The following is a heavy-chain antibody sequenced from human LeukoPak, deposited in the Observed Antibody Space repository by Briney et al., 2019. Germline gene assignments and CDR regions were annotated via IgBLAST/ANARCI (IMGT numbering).Heavy chain of an antibody. D-gene: IGHD6-6*01. CDR1: GFTFSSYS. CDR2: ISSSSSYI. V-gene: IGHV3-21*01. Sequence: GGSLGLSCAASGFTFSSYSMNWVRQAPGKGLEWVSSISSSSSYIYYADSVKGRFTISRDNAKNSLYLQMNSLRAEDTAVYYCARDYGSSPVPDYWGQGTLVTVSS. CDR3: ARDYGSSPVPDY. J-gene: IGHJ4*02.